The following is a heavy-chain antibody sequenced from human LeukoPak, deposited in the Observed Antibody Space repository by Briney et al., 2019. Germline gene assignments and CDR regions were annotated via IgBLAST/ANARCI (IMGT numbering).Heavy chain of an antibody. V-gene: IGHV3-48*03. D-gene: IGHD6-13*01. Sequence: GGSLRLSCAASGFTLINFEMTWVRQAPGKGLEWVSYISSSGTTIYNADSVTGRFTISRDNAKNSMYLLMNSLRAEDTAVYYCARLSRKFSGSLDYWGQGTLVTVSS. J-gene: IGHJ4*02. CDR1: GFTLINFE. CDR3: ARLSRKFSGSLDY. CDR2: ISSSGTTI.